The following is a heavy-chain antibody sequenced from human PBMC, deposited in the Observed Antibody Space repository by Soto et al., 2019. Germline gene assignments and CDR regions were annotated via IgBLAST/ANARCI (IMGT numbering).Heavy chain of an antibody. D-gene: IGHD6-13*01. CDR3: ARDKAAAAKGVQFDY. CDR2: VWHDGKYK. Sequence: GGSLRLSCATSGFIFNNYGMHWVRQAPGKGLEWVAVVWHDGKYKYYADSVRGRFTISRDKSNNTVFLQMDSLRAEDTAVYYCARDKAAAAKGVQFDYWGQGSLVTVSS. V-gene: IGHV3-33*01. J-gene: IGHJ4*02. CDR1: GFIFNNYG.